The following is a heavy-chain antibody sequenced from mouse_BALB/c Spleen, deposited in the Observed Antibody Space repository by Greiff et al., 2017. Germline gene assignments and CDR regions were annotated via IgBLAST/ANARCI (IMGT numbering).Heavy chain of an antibody. CDR2: INPSSGYT. D-gene: IGHD2-1*01. CDR3: AVDLLRYFDV. Sequence: QVQLQQSAAELARPGASVKMSCKASGYTFTSYTMHWVKQRPGQGLEWIGYINPSSGYTEYNQKFKDKTTLTADKSSSTAYMQLSSLTSEDSAVYYCAVDLLRYFDVWGAGTTVTVSS. J-gene: IGHJ1*01. V-gene: IGHV1-4*02. CDR1: GYTFTSYT.